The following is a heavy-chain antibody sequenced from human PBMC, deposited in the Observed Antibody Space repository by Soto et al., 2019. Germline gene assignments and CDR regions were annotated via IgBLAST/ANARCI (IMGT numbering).Heavy chain of an antibody. CDR2: IWYDGSNK. CDR3: ARDAVAGTGDNWFDP. Sequence: GGSLRLSCAASGFTFSSYGMHWVRQAPGKGLEWVAVIWYDGSNKYYADSVKGRFTISRDNSKNTLYLQMNSLRAEDTAVYYCARDAVAGTGDNWFDPWGQGTLVTVSS. J-gene: IGHJ5*02. V-gene: IGHV3-33*01. CDR1: GFTFSSYG. D-gene: IGHD6-19*01.